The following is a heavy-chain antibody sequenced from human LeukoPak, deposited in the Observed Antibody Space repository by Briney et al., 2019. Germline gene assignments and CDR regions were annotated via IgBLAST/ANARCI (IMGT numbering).Heavy chain of an antibody. CDR3: ARGFRAITIFGVVTKRYDAFDI. D-gene: IGHD3-3*01. CDR1: GFTFSSYG. J-gene: IGHJ3*02. V-gene: IGHV3-33*08. Sequence: GGSLRLSCAASGFTFSSYGMHWVRQAPGKGLEWVAVIWYDGSNKYYADSVKGRFTISRDNSKNTLYLQMNSLRAEDTAVYYCARGFRAITIFGVVTKRYDAFDIWGQGTMVTVSS. CDR2: IWYDGSNK.